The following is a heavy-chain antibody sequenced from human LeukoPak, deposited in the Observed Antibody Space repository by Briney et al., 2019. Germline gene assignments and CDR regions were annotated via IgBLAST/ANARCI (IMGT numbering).Heavy chain of an antibody. V-gene: IGHV4-61*02. Sequence: SETLSLTCTVSGGSISSGSYYWSWIRQPAGKGLEWIGRIYTSGSTNYNPSLKSRVTISVDTSKHQFSLKLSSVTAADTAVYYCAREYCGGDCYSGEFDYWGQGTLVTVSS. CDR2: IYTSGST. J-gene: IGHJ4*02. D-gene: IGHD2-21*02. CDR1: GGSISSGSYY. CDR3: AREYCGGDCYSGEFDY.